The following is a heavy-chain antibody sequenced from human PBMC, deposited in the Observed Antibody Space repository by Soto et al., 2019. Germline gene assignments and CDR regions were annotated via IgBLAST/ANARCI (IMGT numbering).Heavy chain of an antibody. Sequence: QVQLQESGPGLVKPSQTLSLTCTVSGGAIRSGDHYWTWIRQHPGKGLEYIGYIYFSGSTYYHPSLTSRVTISIYTAANQFSLRLSSVTAADTAVYYCARWQGYTYGDYWGQGTLVTVSA. V-gene: IGHV4-31*03. CDR3: ARWQGYTYGDY. J-gene: IGHJ4*02. CDR1: GGAIRSGDHY. CDR2: IYFSGST. D-gene: IGHD5-18*01.